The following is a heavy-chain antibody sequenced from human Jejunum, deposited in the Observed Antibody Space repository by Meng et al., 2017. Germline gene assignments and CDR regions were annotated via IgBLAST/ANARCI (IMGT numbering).Heavy chain of an antibody. V-gene: IGHV3-23*01. CDR3: AKSPYGSGSDFMDV. D-gene: IGHD3-10*01. Sequence: GESLKISCAASGFTFSTYAMTWVRQAPGKGLEWVSLISNGGGSTYYADSVKGRFTISRDNSKNTLYLQINSLRAEDTAVYYCAKSPYGSGSDFMDVWGQGTTVTVSS. J-gene: IGHJ6*02. CDR1: GFTFSTYA. CDR2: ISNGGGST.